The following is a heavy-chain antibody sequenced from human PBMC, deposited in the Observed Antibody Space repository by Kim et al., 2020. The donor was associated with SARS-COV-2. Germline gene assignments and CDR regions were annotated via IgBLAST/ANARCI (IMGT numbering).Heavy chain of an antibody. D-gene: IGHD2-15*01. Sequence: GGSLRLSCAASGFTFSSYGMHWVRQAPGKGLEWVAVIWYDGSNKYYADSVKGRFTISRDNSKNTLYLQMNSLRAEDTAVYYCAREGPVVTQEGLYFDYWGQGTLVTVSS. CDR1: GFTFSSYG. V-gene: IGHV3-33*01. CDR3: AREGPVVTQEGLYFDY. CDR2: IWYDGSNK. J-gene: IGHJ4*02.